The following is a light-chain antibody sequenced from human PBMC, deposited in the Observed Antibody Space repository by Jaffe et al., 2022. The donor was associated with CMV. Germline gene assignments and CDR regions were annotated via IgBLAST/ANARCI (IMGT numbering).Light chain of an antibody. Sequence: EMVLTQSPGTLSLSPGERATLSCRANQIVSSSYLAWYQQKPGQAPRLLIYGASSRATGIPDRFSGSGSGTDFTLTISRLEPEDFAVYYCQQYGSSLPFGGGTKVEIE. J-gene: IGKJ4*01. CDR1: QIVSSSY. V-gene: IGKV3-20*01. CDR2: GAS. CDR3: QQYGSSLP.